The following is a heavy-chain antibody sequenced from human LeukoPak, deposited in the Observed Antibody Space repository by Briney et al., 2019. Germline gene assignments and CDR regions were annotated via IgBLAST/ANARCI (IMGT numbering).Heavy chain of an antibody. CDR3: ASGYSSSSGFDY. J-gene: IGHJ4*02. D-gene: IGHD6-6*01. CDR1: GFTFSSYA. V-gene: IGHV3-23*01. Sequence: TGGSLRLSCAASGFTFSSYAMSWVRQAPGMGLEWVSSIIDSGDSTYYADSVKGRFTISRDNSKNTLYLQMNSLRAEDTAVYYCASGYSSSSGFDYWGQGTLVTVSS. CDR2: IIDSGDST.